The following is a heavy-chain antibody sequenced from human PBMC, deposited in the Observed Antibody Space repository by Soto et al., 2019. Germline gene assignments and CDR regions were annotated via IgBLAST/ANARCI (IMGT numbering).Heavy chain of an antibody. D-gene: IGHD6-13*01. Sequence: GASVKVSCKASGYTFTGYGISWVRQAPGQGLEWMGWISAYNGNTNYAQKLQGRVTMTTDTSTSTAYMELRSLRSDDTAVYYCARDFDGYPPYLEPFDYWGQGTRVTVSS. CDR3: ARDFDGYPPYLEPFDY. V-gene: IGHV1-18*04. J-gene: IGHJ4*02. CDR1: GYTFTGYG. CDR2: ISAYNGNT.